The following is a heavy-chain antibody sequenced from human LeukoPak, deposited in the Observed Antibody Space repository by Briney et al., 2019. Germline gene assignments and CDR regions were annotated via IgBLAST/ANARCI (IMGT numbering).Heavy chain of an antibody. J-gene: IGHJ3*01. V-gene: IGHV4-34*01. CDR1: GGSFRDYY. CDR2: INHSGST. D-gene: IGHD3-22*01. Sequence: SETLSLTCAVYGGSFRDYYWSCIRHPPGKGLEWIGEINHSGSTNYNPSLKSRVTISLDTSKNQFSLKLTSVTAADTAVYYCAKAPYLSSGSWGQGILVAVSS. CDR3: AKAPYLSSGS.